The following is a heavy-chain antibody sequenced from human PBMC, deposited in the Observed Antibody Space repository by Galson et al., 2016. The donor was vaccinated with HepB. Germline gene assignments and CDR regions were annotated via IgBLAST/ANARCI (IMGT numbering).Heavy chain of an antibody. CDR2: ISTTGSTT. J-gene: IGHJ4*02. V-gene: IGHV3-23*01. D-gene: IGHD3-9*01. CDR3: ARIYYEILTGLTPWYYFDS. Sequence: SLRLSCAASGFTISNYVMTWVRQAPGMGLEWVSGISTTGSTTYYADSVKGRFTISRDNSKNTLHLQMNSLRAEDTAVYYCARIYYEILTGLTPWYYFDSWGQGTLVTVSS. CDR1: GFTISNYV.